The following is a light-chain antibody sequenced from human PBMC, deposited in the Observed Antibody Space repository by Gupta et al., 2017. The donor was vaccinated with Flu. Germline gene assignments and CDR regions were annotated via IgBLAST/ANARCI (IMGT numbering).Light chain of an antibody. CDR1: QSVSSSY. Sequence: EIVLTQSPGTPSLSPGERATLSCRASQSVSSSYLAWYQQKPGQDPRLLIYGASSRATGIPDRFSGSGSGTDFTLTISRLEPEDFAVYYCQQYGSSPPGTFGQGTKVEIK. CDR2: GAS. V-gene: IGKV3-20*01. CDR3: QQYGSSPPGT. J-gene: IGKJ1*01.